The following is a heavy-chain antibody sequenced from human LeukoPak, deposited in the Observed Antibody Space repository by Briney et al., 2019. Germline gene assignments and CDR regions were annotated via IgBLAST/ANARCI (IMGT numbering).Heavy chain of an antibody. CDR3: VRDASSGSRYFDF. V-gene: IGHV1-2*04. CDR2: INPNSGGT. CDR1: GYTFTGYY. D-gene: IGHD6-25*01. Sequence: ASVKVSCKASGYTFTGYYMHWVRQAPGQGLEGMGWINPNSGGTNFAQKFQGWVTMTRDTSISTAYMDLSRLRSGDTAVYYCVRDASSGSRYFDFWGQGTLVTVSS. J-gene: IGHJ4*02.